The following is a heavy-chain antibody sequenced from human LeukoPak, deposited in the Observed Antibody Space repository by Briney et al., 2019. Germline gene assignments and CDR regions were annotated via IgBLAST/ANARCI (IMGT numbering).Heavy chain of an antibody. V-gene: IGHV3-15*01. J-gene: IGHJ4*02. D-gene: IGHD2-2*03. CDR3: ATDLHFGYCTATSCANY. Sequence: GGSLRLSCAASGFTFISSWMTWVRQAPGKGLEWVGRIRSTPDGGATDYAAPVKGRFTISRDDSKNTLYLQMSSLRTEDTAVYYCATDLHFGYCTATSCANYWGQGTLVTASS. CDR1: GFTFISSW. CDR2: IRSTPDGGAT.